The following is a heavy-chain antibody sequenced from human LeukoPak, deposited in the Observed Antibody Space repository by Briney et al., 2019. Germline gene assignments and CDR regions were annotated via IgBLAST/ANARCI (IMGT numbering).Heavy chain of an antibody. V-gene: IGHV4-39*02. J-gene: IGHJ5*02. CDR3: ARHSGSGSLSRPFDP. CDR2: VYYTGST. CDR1: GDSVTSGGFY. Sequence: PSETLSLTCTVSGDSVTSGGFYWAWLRQPPGKGLEWIATVYYTGSTYYNPSLKSRVTISIDTSKNHFSLKLRSVVAPDTAVHYCARHSGSGSLSRPFDPWGQGTLVTVSS. D-gene: IGHD3-10*01.